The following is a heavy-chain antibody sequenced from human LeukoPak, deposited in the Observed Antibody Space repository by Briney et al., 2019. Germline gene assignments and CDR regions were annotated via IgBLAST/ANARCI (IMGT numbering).Heavy chain of an antibody. V-gene: IGHV3-30-3*01. CDR2: ISYDGSNK. CDR1: GFTFSSYA. D-gene: IGHD4-17*01. J-gene: IGHJ4*02. Sequence: PGGSLRLSCAAYGFTFSSYAMHWVRQAPGKGLEWVAVISYDGSNKYYADSVKGRFTISRDNSKNTLYLQMNSLRAEDTAVYYCARDDYGLDYWGQGTLVTVSS. CDR3: ARDDYGLDY.